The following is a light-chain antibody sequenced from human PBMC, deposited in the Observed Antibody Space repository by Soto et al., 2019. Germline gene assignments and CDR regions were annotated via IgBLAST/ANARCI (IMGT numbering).Light chain of an antibody. CDR3: SSHTSSSAFYV. J-gene: IGLJ1*01. CDR2: DVS. Sequence: QSVLTQPASVSGSPGQSITISCTGTSSDVGGYNYVSWYQQHPGKAPKLMIYDVSNRPSGVSNRFSGSKSGNTASLTISGLQAGDEADYYCSSHTSSSAFYVFGTGTKVTVL. V-gene: IGLV2-14*01. CDR1: SSDVGGYNY.